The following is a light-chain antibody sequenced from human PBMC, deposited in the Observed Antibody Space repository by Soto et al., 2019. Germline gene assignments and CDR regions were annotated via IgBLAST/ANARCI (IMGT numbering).Light chain of an antibody. CDR2: DVS. Sequence: QSALTQPASVSGSPGQSITISCTGTISDVGGYNHVSWYQQHPGKAPKLMIFDVSNRPSGVSNRFSGSKSGYTASLTISGLQAEDEADYYCSSYTSSSTYVFGTGTKLTVL. V-gene: IGLV2-14*03. CDR3: SSYTSSSTYV. CDR1: ISDVGGYNH. J-gene: IGLJ1*01.